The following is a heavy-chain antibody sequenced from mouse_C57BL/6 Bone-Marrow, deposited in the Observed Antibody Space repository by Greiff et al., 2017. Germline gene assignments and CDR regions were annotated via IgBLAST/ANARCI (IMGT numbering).Heavy chain of an antibody. J-gene: IGHJ2*01. D-gene: IGHD2-5*01. CDR2: IDPANGNT. CDR3: ARYHYSNYDYFDY. CDR1: GFNIKNTY. Sequence: VQLQQSVAELVRPGASVKLSCTASGFNIKNTYMHWVKQRPEQGLEWIGRIDPANGNTKSAPKFKGKATITADTSSNTAYLQLSSLTSEDTAIYYCARYHYSNYDYFDYWGQDTTLTVSS. V-gene: IGHV14-3*01.